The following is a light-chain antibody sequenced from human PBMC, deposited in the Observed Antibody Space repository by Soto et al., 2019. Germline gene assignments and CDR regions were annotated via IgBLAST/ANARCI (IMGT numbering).Light chain of an antibody. CDR1: RSDVGSYNL. Sequence: QSALTQTASVSGSPGQSITLSCTGTRSDVGSYNLVSWYQQHPGKAPKLLIYEVTNRPSGVSNRFSGSKSANTASLTISGLQAEDEAHYYCSSYSSTWVFGGGTQLTVL. CDR3: SSYSSTWV. CDR2: EVT. J-gene: IGLJ3*02. V-gene: IGLV2-14*02.